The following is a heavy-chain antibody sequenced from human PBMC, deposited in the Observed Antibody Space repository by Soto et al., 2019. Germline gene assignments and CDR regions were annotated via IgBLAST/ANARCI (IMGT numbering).Heavy chain of an antibody. CDR2: ISTYNGHT. J-gene: IGHJ6*02. V-gene: IGHV1-18*01. CDR1: GYTFTNYG. CDR3: AREWGQQWLAYGMDV. D-gene: IGHD6-19*01. Sequence: QVQLVQSGAEVKKPGASVKVSCKASGYTFTNYGISWVRQAPGQGLEWMGWISTYNGHTTSAQKLQGRVTMTTDTSTSTAYMELRSLRSDDTAVYYCAREWGQQWLAYGMDVWGQGTTVTVSS.